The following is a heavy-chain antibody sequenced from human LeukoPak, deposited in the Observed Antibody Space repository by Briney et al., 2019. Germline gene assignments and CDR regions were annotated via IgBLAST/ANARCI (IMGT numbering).Heavy chain of an antibody. CDR3: AKNFYGDSYNWFDP. D-gene: IGHD4-17*01. J-gene: IGHJ5*02. CDR2: ISGSGGST. Sequence: GGSLRLSCAASGFTFSSYAMSWVRQAPGKGLEWVSAISGSGGSTYYADSMKGRFTISRDNSKNTLYLQMNSLRAEDTAVYYCAKNFYGDSYNWFDPWGQGTLVTVSS. CDR1: GFTFSSYA. V-gene: IGHV3-23*01.